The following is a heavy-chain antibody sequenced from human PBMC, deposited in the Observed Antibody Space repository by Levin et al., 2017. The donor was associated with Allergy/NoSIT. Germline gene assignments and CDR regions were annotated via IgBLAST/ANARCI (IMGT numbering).Heavy chain of an antibody. V-gene: IGHV3-33*01. D-gene: IGHD6-13*01. Sequence: GESLKISCAASGFTFSSYGMHWVRQAPGKGLEWVAVIWYDGSNKYYADSVKGRFTISRDNSKNTLYLQMNSLRAEDTAVYYCARGRFIADVYYFDYWGQGTLVTVSS. J-gene: IGHJ4*02. CDR2: IWYDGSNK. CDR1: GFTFSSYG. CDR3: ARGRFIADVYYFDY.